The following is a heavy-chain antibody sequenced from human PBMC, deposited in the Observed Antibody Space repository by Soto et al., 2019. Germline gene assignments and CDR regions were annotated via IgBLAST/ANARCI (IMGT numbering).Heavy chain of an antibody. CDR2: IYYSGSI. D-gene: IGHD3-22*01. CDR3: TGAYYDINGYILDS. J-gene: IGHJ5*01. CDR1: GGSISSYY. Sequence: SETLSLTCTVSGGSISSYYWSWIRQPPGKGLEWIGYIYYSGSINYNPSLKSRVTISVDTSKNQFSLKLSSVTAADTAVYYCTGAYYDINGYILDSWGQGTSVTVSS. V-gene: IGHV4-59*01.